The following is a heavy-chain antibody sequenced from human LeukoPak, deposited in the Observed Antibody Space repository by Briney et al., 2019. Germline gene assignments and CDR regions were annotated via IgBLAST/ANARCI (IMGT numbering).Heavy chain of an antibody. Sequence: GGSLRLSCAASGFTFSNYWMHWVRQAPGKGLVWVSRINSDGINTSYADSVKGRFTISRDNSKNTLYLQMNSLRAEDTAVYYCANSGSGVSWGQGTLVTVSS. D-gene: IGHD3-10*01. J-gene: IGHJ4*02. CDR3: ANSGSGVS. CDR1: GFTFSNYW. CDR2: INSDGINT. V-gene: IGHV3-74*01.